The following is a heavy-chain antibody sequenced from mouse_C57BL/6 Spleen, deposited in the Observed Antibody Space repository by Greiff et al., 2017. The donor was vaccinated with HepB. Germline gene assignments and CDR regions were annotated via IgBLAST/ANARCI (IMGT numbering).Heavy chain of an antibody. Sequence: QVQLQQPGAELVMPGASVKLSCKASGYTFTSYWMHWVKQRPGQGLEWIGEIDPSDSYTNYNRKFKGKSTLTVDKSSSTAYMQLSSLTSEDSAVYYCARSYYGSAVDYWGQGTTLTVSS. D-gene: IGHD1-1*01. J-gene: IGHJ2*01. V-gene: IGHV1-69*01. CDR1: GYTFTSYW. CDR3: ARSYYGSAVDY. CDR2: IDPSDSYT.